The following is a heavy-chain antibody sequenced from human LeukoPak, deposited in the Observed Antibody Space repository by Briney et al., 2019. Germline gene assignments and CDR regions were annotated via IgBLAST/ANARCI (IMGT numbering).Heavy chain of an antibody. CDR1: GGSISSSNYY. CDR2: IYTTGSP. CDR3: ATAVVITPFDY. J-gene: IGHJ4*02. D-gene: IGHD3-22*01. V-gene: IGHV4-61*02. Sequence: PSETLSLTCTVSGGSISSSNYYWTWIRQPAGKGLEWIGRIYTTGSPSYSPSLKSRVTISVDTSTNQFSLKLTSVSAADTAVYYRATAVVITPFDYWGQGILVTVSS.